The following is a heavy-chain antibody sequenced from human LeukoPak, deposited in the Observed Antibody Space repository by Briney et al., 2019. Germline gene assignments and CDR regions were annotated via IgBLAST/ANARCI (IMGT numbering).Heavy chain of an antibody. CDR1: GFTFSSYG. V-gene: IGHV3-23*01. Sequence: GGSLRLSCEASGFTFSSYGMSWVRQAPGKGLQWVSAISGSGGSTYYADSVKGRFTISRDNSKNTLYLQMNSLRAEDTAVYYCGRAVTGLFDYWGQGTLVTVSS. CDR2: ISGSGGST. J-gene: IGHJ4*02. CDR3: GRAVTGLFDY. D-gene: IGHD6-19*01.